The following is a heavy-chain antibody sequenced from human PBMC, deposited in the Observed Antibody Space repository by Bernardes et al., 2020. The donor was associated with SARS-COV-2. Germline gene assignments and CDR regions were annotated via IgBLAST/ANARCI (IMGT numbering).Heavy chain of an antibody. J-gene: IGHJ3*02. V-gene: IGHV2-5*02. CDR1: GFSLSPSGVG. D-gene: IGHD4-17*01. CDR3: AHSDYGDYKNAFDI. CDR2: IYWDDDK. Sequence: SGSTLLKPTQTLTLTCPFSGFSLSPSGVGVGWIRQPPGKALEWLALIYWDDDKRYSPSLKSRLTITKDTSKNQVVLTMTNMDPVDTATYYCAHSDYGDYKNAFDIWGQGTMVTVSS.